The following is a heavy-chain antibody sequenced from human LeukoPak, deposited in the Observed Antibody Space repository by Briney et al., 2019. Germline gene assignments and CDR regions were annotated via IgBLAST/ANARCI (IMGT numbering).Heavy chain of an antibody. Sequence: AETLSLTCTVSGDSISSYYWTWIRQPAGKGREWIGYIYNSGSTNYNPSLKSRVTISVDTSKNQFSLKLNSVTAADMAVYYCARGGRIAARGFVDYWGQGTLVTVSS. CDR1: GDSISSYY. V-gene: IGHV4-59*01. CDR2: IYNSGST. D-gene: IGHD6-6*01. CDR3: ARGGRIAARGFVDY. J-gene: IGHJ4*02.